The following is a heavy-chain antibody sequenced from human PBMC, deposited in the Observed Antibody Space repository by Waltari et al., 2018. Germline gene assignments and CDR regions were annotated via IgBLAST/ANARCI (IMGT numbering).Heavy chain of an antibody. CDR3: AKVNKISASAAYYFDS. D-gene: IGHD6-13*01. CDR2: ISGNSGST. Sequence: VQLLESGGDLVQPGGSLRLSCAASGFTFSSFAMSWVRQAPGKGLEWISIISGNSGSTYYADAVQGRFPISRDNSKNTLHLDMYSLRVEDTGVYYCAKVNKISASAAYYFDSWGRGTLVTVSS. CDR1: GFTFSSFA. V-gene: IGHV3-23*01. J-gene: IGHJ4*02.